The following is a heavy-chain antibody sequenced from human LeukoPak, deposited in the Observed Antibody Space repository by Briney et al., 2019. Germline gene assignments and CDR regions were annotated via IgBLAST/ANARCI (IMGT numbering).Heavy chain of an antibody. D-gene: IGHD3-10*01. V-gene: IGHV3-23*01. CDR2: ISERDCTT. Sequence: GGSLRLSCAASGFTFSSYALRWVRQAPGKGLEWVSAISERDCTTYYADPVKGRFTISRDSSKNTLYLQMNSLRADDTALYYCAKDEDWASGHYLDYWGQGTLVTVSS. CDR3: AKDEDWASGHYLDY. J-gene: IGHJ4*02. CDR1: GFTFSSYA.